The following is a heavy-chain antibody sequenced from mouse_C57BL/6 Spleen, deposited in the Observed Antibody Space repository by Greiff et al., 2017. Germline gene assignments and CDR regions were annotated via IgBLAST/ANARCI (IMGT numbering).Heavy chain of an antibody. CDR1: GFTFSDSW. V-gene: IGHV6-6*01. Sequence: EVQLVESGGGLVQPGGSMKLSCAASGFTFSDSWMDWVRQSPEKGLEWVAEIRNKANNHATYYAASVKGRFTISRDDSKSSVYLQMHSLRAEDTGIYSCALIYYGNSFAYWGQGTLVTVSA. CDR3: ALIYYGNSFAY. CDR2: IRNKANNHAT. D-gene: IGHD2-1*01. J-gene: IGHJ3*01.